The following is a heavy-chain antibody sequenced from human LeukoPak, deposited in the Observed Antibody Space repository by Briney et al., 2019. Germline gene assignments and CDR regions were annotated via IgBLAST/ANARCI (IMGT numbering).Heavy chain of an antibody. V-gene: IGHV5-51*04. CDR1: GYRFTSYW. CDR3: ACRDLTSIWSFP. Sequence: GESLKISCQGFGYRFTSYWIGRVRQMPGKGMEWMRTIYSGDSRLHYNPFFQGQVTHSVNKPIRPAYLPWVRLKTSNTAMYSRACRDLTSIWSFPWGQGTLVTVSS. CDR2: IYSGDSRL. D-gene: IGHD6-13*01. J-gene: IGHJ5*02.